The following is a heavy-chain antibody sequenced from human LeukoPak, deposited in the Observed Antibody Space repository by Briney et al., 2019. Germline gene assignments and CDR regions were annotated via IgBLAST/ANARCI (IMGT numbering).Heavy chain of an antibody. D-gene: IGHD3-10*01. CDR1: GFTFSSYW. CDR3: ARDSGPLGELLGFDY. Sequence: GGSLRLSCAASGFTFSSYWMSWVRQAPGKGLEWVANIKQDGSEKYYVDSVKGRFTISRDNVKNSLYLQMNSLRAEDTAVYYCARDSGPLGELLGFDYWGQGTLVTVSS. J-gene: IGHJ4*02. V-gene: IGHV3-7*01. CDR2: IKQDGSEK.